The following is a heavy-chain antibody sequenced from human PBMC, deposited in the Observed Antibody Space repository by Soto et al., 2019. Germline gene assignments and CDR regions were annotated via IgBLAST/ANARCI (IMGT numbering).Heavy chain of an antibody. V-gene: IGHV4-39*01. CDR2: IYYSGST. D-gene: IGHD2-15*01. CDR3: ASPLFSTELAATLKLLDDAFDI. J-gene: IGHJ3*02. Sequence: QLQLQESGPGLVKPSETLSLTCTVSGGSISSSSYYWGWIRQPPGKGLEWIGSIYYSGSTYYNPSYKSRVTVSVDTSKNQFYLKLSSVTAADTAVYYCASPLFSTELAATLKLLDDAFDIWGQGTMVTVSS. CDR1: GGSISSSSYY.